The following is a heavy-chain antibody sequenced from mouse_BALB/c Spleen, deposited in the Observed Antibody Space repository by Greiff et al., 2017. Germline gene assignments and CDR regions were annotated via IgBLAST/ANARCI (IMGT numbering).Heavy chain of an antibody. J-gene: IGHJ2*01. Sequence: EVQLVESGAELVRSGASVKLSCTASGFNIKDYYMHWVKQRPEQGLEWIGWIDPENGDTEYAPKFQGKATMTADTSSNTAYLQLSSLTSEDTAVYYCNALFITTVVATDYWGQGTTLTVSS. V-gene: IGHV14-4*02. D-gene: IGHD1-1*01. CDR2: IDPENGDT. CDR3: NALFITTVVATDY. CDR1: GFNIKDYY.